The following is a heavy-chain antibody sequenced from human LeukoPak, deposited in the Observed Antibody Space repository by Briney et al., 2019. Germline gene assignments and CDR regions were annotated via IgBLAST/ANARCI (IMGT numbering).Heavy chain of an antibody. V-gene: IGHV1-2*02. J-gene: IGHJ3*02. CDR3: ARVGDGYNYFAFDI. Sequence: ASVKVSCKASGYTCTGYYMHWVRQAPGQGLEWMGWINPNSGGTNYAQKFQGRVTMTRDTSISTAYMELSRLRSDDTAVYYCARVGDGYNYFAFDIWGQGTMVTVSS. CDR1: GYTCTGYY. D-gene: IGHD5-24*01. CDR2: INPNSGGT.